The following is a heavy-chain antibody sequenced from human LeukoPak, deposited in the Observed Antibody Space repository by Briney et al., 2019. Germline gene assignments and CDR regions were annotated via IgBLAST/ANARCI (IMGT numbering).Heavy chain of an antibody. D-gene: IGHD3-10*02. CDR3: AELGITMIGGV. CDR1: GFTFRTYA. J-gene: IGHJ6*04. CDR2: ISSSGSTI. V-gene: IGHV3-48*03. Sequence: GGSLRLSCAASGFTFRTYAMNWVRQAPGKGLEWVSYISSSGSTIYYADSVKGRFTISRDNAKNSLYLQMNSLRAEDTAVYYCAELGITMIGGVWGKGTTVTISS.